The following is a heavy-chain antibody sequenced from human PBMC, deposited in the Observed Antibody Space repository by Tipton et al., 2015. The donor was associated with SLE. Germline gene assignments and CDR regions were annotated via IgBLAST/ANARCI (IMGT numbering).Heavy chain of an antibody. D-gene: IGHD3-3*01. J-gene: IGHJ4*02. CDR2: IGWDSRNI. Sequence: SLRLSCAASGFSFNTYSMGWVRQAPGKGLEWVSGIGWDSRNIGYADSVNGRFTVSRDNAKNYLYLQMTSLRPEDTALYYCAKGAGFELWRGYPAFWGQGTLVTVSS. CDR3: AKGAGFELWRGYPAF. V-gene: IGHV3-9*01. CDR1: GFSFNTYS.